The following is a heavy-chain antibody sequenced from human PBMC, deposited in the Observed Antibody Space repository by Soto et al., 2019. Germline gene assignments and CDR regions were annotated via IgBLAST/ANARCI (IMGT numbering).Heavy chain of an antibody. D-gene: IGHD3-10*01. Sequence: VQLVESGGALVKSGGSLRLSCAASGFIFSDYYMSWVRQAPGKGLECLAYISGSGNTIYYADSVQARCTISRDNTKKSLYLQMDGLRAEDTALYYCATYTSPYTSGSFDHWGQGTLVTVSS. V-gene: IGHV3-11*01. CDR1: GFIFSDYY. CDR3: ATYTSPYTSGSFDH. CDR2: ISGSGNTI. J-gene: IGHJ4*02.